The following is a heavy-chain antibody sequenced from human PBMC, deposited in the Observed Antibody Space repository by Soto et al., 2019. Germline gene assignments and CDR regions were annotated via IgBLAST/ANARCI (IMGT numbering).Heavy chain of an antibody. V-gene: IGHV3-30-3*01. CDR1: GFTFSSYA. Sequence: QVQLVESGGGVVQPGRSLRLSCAASGFTFSSYAMHWVRQAPGKGLEWVAVISYDGGNKYYADSVKGRFTISRDNSKNPPYLQINSLRAEDTAVYYWARPDYGSGSYPDSWGQGTLVTVSS. CDR3: ARPDYGSGSYPDS. CDR2: ISYDGGNK. J-gene: IGHJ4*02. D-gene: IGHD3-10*01.